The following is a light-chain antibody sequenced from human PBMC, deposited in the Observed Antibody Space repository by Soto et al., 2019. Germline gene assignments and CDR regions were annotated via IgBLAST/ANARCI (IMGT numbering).Light chain of an antibody. V-gene: IGKV3-20*01. J-gene: IGKJ1*01. Sequence: EIVLTQSPGILSLSPVERASLSCVASQSISSSFLAWYQQKPGQAPRLLIYAASRRATGIPDRFSGSGSGTGFTLTISRLEPEDFAVYYCQQYGSSPWTFGQGTKVDIK. CDR2: AAS. CDR3: QQYGSSPWT. CDR1: QSISSSF.